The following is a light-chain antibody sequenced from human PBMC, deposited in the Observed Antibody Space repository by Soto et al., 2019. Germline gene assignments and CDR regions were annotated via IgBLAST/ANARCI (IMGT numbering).Light chain of an antibody. J-gene: IGLJ3*02. CDR3: AIWDLTLSAWV. CDR1: TSNIGSNT. V-gene: IGLV1-44*01. Sequence: QSVLTQPPSASGTPGQRVTISCSGTTSNIGSNTVSWYHHLPGTAPKLLIYSNDQRPSGVPDRFSGSKSGTSASLAISGPQSEDEADYYCAIWDLTLSAWVFGGGTKVTVL. CDR2: SND.